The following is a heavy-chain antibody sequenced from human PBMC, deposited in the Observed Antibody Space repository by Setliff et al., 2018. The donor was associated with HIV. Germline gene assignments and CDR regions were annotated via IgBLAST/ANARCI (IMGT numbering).Heavy chain of an antibody. CDR3: ARLNVEMFVVMAATPGWFGP. CDR1: GESFNEYY. J-gene: IGHJ5*02. Sequence: SETLSLTCAVYGESFNEYYWSWIRLPPGKGLEWFGEINNYGSGNYNPSLKSRVTISVDTSKTQFPLRLTSVTAADTAVYYCARLNVEMFVVMAATPGWFGPWGQGILVTVSS. D-gene: IGHD2-15*01. CDR2: INNYGSG. V-gene: IGHV4-34*01.